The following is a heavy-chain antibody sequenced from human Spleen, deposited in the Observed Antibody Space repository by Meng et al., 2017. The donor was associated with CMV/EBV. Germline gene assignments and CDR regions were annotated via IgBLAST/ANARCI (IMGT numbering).Heavy chain of an antibody. D-gene: IGHD2-21*01. CDR2: INGDGRST. CDR3: ARTGYCRDTNCYYFGASYGVDV. Sequence: ETLSLTCAASGFIVSNNYMSWVRQAPGKGLVWVSRINGDGRSTNYGDSVKGRFTISRDNAKNTLYLQMTSLRAEDTAVYYCARTGYCRDTNCYYFGASYGVDVWGQGTTVTVSS. CDR1: GFIVSNNY. V-gene: IGHV3-74*01. J-gene: IGHJ6*02.